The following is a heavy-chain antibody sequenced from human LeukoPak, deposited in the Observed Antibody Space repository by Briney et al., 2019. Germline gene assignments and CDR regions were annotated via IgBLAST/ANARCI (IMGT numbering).Heavy chain of an antibody. CDR1: GFRLRSYV. J-gene: IGHJ4*02. Sequence: PGGSLRLSCAASGFRLRSYVMSWVRLAPGKGPQWVSGINTDGAWTYYVDSVKGRFTISRDNSKNTLYLQMNSLRAEDTAVYYCAKDTKTYYDFWSGYYSPYYFDYWGQGTLVTVSS. CDR3: AKDTKTYYDFWSGYYSPYYFDY. CDR2: INTDGAWT. D-gene: IGHD3-3*01. V-gene: IGHV3-23*01.